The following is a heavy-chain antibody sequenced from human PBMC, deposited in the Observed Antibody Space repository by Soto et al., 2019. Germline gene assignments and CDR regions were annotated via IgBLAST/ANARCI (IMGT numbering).Heavy chain of an antibody. V-gene: IGHV3-53*01. D-gene: IGHD6-19*01. CDR2: IYSGGTT. J-gene: IGHJ4*02. CDR1: GFNVSTNY. Sequence: LRLSCAASGFNVSTNYMTWVRQAPGKGLEWVSVIYSGGTTYYADSVKGRFIISRDNFKNTLYLQMNNLRAEDTALYYCARGSGGLYYFHYWGQGTLVTVSS. CDR3: ARGSGGLYYFHY.